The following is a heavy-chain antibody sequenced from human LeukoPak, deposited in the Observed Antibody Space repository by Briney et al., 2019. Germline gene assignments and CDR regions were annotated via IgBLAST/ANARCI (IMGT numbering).Heavy chain of an antibody. CDR3: ARDYGGSSPFDY. J-gene: IGHJ4*02. Sequence: GRSLRLSCAVSGFTFDDYAMHWVRQAPGKGLEWVSGISWNSGSIGYADSVKGRFTISRDNAKNSLYLQMNSLRAEDTAVYYCARDYGGSSPFDYWGQGTLVTVSS. CDR1: GFTFDDYA. V-gene: IGHV3-9*01. CDR2: ISWNSGSI. D-gene: IGHD4-23*01.